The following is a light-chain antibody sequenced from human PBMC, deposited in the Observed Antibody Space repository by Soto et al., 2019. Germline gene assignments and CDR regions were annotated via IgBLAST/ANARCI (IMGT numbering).Light chain of an antibody. V-gene: IGLV2-23*01. CDR3: CSYAGSSTLV. CDR2: EGS. Sequence: QSALTQPASVSGSPGQSITISCTGTSSDVGSYNLVSWYQQHPGKAPKLMIYEGSKRPSGVSNRFSGSKSGNTASLTISGLKAEDGADYYCCSYAGSSTLVFGGGTKLTVL. CDR1: SSDVGSYNL. J-gene: IGLJ2*01.